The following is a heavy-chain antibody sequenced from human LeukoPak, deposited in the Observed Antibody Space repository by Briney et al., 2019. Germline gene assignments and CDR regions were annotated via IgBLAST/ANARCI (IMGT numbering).Heavy chain of an antibody. Sequence: GSLRLSCAASGFSFSSYTMNWVRQPPGKGLEWVSNIGTSSTTIYYADSVKGRFTISRDNAKNSLYLQMNSLRAEDTAVYYCARDLIAATDYWGQGTLVTVSS. J-gene: IGHJ4*02. CDR2: IGTSSTTI. V-gene: IGHV3-48*01. D-gene: IGHD6-13*01. CDR1: GFSFSSYT. CDR3: ARDLIAATDY.